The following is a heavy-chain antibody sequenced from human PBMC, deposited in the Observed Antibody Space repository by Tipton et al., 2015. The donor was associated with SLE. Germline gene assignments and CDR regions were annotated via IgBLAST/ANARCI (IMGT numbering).Heavy chain of an antibody. D-gene: IGHD1-26*01. Sequence: QLVQSGAEVKKPGASVKVSCEAPGSVFTDSYIHWVRQAPGHGLEWMGIVNPDTGGTSYAQRFQGRVTVTADTSSSTVYVELSSLRFDDTAVYYCARDRSRSGSDVFDYWGHGSLVTVSS. J-gene: IGHJ4*01. CDR3: ARDRSRSGSDVFDY. V-gene: IGHV1-46*01. CDR1: GSVFTDSY. CDR2: VNPDTGGT.